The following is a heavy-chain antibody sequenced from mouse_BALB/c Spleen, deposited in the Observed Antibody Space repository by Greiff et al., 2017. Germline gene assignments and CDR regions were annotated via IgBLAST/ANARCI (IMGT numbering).Heavy chain of an antibody. Sequence: DVMLVESGGGLVQPGGSRKLSCAASGFTFSSFGMHWVRQAPEKGLEWVAYISSGSSTIYYADTVKGRFTIPRVNPKNTLFLQMTSLRSEDTAMYYCARLTPFAYWGQGTLVTVSA. J-gene: IGHJ3*01. CDR3: ARLTPFAY. V-gene: IGHV5-17*02. CDR2: ISSGSSTI. CDR1: GFTFSSFG.